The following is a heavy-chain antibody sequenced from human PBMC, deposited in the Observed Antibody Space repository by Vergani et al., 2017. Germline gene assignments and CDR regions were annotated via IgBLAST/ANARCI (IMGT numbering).Heavy chain of an antibody. CDR3: VRGGRGDHGDFWSRLGP. J-gene: IGHJ5*02. CDR1: GFALNRHA. V-gene: IGHV3-30-3*01. Sequence: QAQLVESGGGVVQPGTSLRLSCVVSGFALNRHAMYWVRQAPGKGLEWVAVISNDGGNKYYADSVKGRFTIYKDNTVDMLSLQMNSLRPDDTAVYYCVRGGRGDHGDFWSRLGPWGQGTRVIVSS. CDR2: ISNDGGNK. D-gene: IGHD3-3*01.